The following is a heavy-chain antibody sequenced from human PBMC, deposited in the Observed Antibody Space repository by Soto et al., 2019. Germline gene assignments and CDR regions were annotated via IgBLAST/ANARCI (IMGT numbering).Heavy chain of an antibody. CDR1: GYSFTSYW. CDR3: ARHYDFWSGYSYFDY. Sequence: GESLKISCKGSGYSFTSYWIGWVRQMSGKGLEWMGIIYPGDSDTRYSPSFQGQVTISADKSISTAYPQWSSLKASDTAMYYCARHYDFWSGYSYFDYWGQGTLVTVSS. V-gene: IGHV5-51*01. J-gene: IGHJ4*02. CDR2: IYPGDSDT. D-gene: IGHD3-3*01.